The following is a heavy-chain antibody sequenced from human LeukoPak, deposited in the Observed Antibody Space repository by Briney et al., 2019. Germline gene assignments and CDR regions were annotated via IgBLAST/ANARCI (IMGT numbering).Heavy chain of an antibody. CDR3: TRRAAALDAFDI. V-gene: IGHV3-74*01. CDR1: GFTFSSYW. Sequence: GGSLRLSCAASGFTFSSYWMHWVRQAPGKGLVWVSRINSDGSSTTYADSVKGRFTISRDNAKNTLYLQMNSLRAEDTAVYYCTRRAAALDAFDIWGQGTMVTVSS. CDR2: INSDGSST. J-gene: IGHJ3*02. D-gene: IGHD6-13*01.